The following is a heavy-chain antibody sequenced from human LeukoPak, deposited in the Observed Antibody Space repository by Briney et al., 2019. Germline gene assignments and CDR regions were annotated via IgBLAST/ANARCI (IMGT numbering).Heavy chain of an antibody. CDR3: ARSCCYSITVGNY. J-gene: IGHJ4*02. V-gene: IGHV3-23*01. Sequence: GGSLRLSCAASGFTFSSYAMSWVRQAPGKGLEWASAISGSGGSTYYADSVKGRFTISRDSSKNTLFLQMNSLRAEDTAVYYCARSCCYSITVGNYWGQGTLVTVSS. CDR2: ISGSGGST. D-gene: IGHD2/OR15-2a*01. CDR1: GFTFSSYA.